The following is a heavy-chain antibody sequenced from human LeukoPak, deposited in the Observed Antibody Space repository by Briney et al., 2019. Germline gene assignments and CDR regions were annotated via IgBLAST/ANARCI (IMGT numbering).Heavy chain of an antibody. D-gene: IGHD3-3*01. CDR1: GYTFTGYY. Sequence: GASVKVSCKASGYTFTGYYMHWVRQAPGQGLEWMGWINPNSGGTNYAQKFQGRVTMTRDTSISTAYMELSRLRSDDTAVYYCARDKGGYDFWTPGWFDPWGQGTLVTVSS. CDR2: INPNSGGT. V-gene: IGHV1-2*02. CDR3: ARDKGGYDFWTPGWFDP. J-gene: IGHJ5*02.